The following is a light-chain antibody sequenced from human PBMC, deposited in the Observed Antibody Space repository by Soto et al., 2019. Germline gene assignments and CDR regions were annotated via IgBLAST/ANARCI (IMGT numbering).Light chain of an antibody. CDR3: QQYDNLPRT. CDR1: HDISKY. V-gene: IGKV1-33*01. Sequence: DIQMTQSPSSLSASVGDRVTITCQASHDISKYLNWYQHKPGEAPKLLIYEASNLERGVPSRFIGDGSGTYFTFTISSLQPEDFSTYFCQQYDNLPRTFGGGTRVDIK. CDR2: EAS. J-gene: IGKJ4*01.